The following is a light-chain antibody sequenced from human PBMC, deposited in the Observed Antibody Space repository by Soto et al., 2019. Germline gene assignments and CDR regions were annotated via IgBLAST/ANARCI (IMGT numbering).Light chain of an antibody. J-gene: IGLJ3*02. CDR2: RNT. V-gene: IGLV1-44*01. CDR3: AAWDDTLNGPV. CDR1: SSNSGSNA. Sequence: QSVLTQPPSASGTPGQRVTISCSGSSSNSGSNAVNWYQQLPGMAPKLLIYRNTQRPPGVPGRFSGSKSGTSASLAISGLQSEDESDYYCAAWDDTLNGPVFGGGTKLTVL.